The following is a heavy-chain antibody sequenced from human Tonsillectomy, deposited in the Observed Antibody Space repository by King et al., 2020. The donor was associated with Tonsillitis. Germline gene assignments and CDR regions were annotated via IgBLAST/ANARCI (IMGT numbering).Heavy chain of an antibody. D-gene: IGHD1/OR15-1a*01. CDR1: GFTFSSYW. J-gene: IGHJ3*02. CDR3: TRVRTVGFDAFDI. Sequence: VQLVESGGGLVQPGGSLRLSCATSGFTFSSYWMHWVRQAPGKGLVWVSRIKSDGSSTSYADSVKGRFTISRDNAKNTLYLQMSSLRAEDTAVYFCTRVRTVGFDAFDIWGQGTMVTVSS. CDR2: IKSDGSST. V-gene: IGHV3-74*02.